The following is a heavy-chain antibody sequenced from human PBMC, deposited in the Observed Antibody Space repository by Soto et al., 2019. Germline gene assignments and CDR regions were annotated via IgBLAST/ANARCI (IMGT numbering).Heavy chain of an antibody. Sequence: QVQVVQSGAEVKKPGASVKVSCKASGYTFTSYAMHWGRQPPGQRLEWLGGINPGNGNTKNSQKFQGRVTITRDTFASTAYMELSSLRSEDTAVYYCARGASSVTTFYFDLWGRGTLVTVSS. CDR2: INPGNGNT. CDR1: GYTFTSYA. D-gene: IGHD4-17*01. V-gene: IGHV1-3*01. CDR3: ARGASSVTTFYFDL. J-gene: IGHJ2*01.